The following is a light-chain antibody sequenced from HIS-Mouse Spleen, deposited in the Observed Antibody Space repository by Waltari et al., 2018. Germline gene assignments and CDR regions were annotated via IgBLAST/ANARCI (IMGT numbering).Light chain of an antibody. V-gene: IGLV8-61*01. CDR3: VLYMGSGIWV. Sequence: QTVVTQEPSFSVSPGGTVTLTCGLSSSSVSTSYYPSRYQQTPGQAPRTPISSTNTRCSGVPDRFSGSILGNKAALTITGAQADDESDYYCVLYMGSGIWVFGGGTKLTVL. CDR1: SSSVSTSYY. CDR2: STN. J-gene: IGLJ3*02.